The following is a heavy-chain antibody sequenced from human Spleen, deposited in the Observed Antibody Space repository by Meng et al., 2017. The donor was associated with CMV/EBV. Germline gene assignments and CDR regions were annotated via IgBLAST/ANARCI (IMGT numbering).Heavy chain of an antibody. CDR3: AHGGLNV. J-gene: IGHJ4*02. Sequence: ITLKESGPTRVKPPQSPTLTSTFPGFSPSTSGVGVGWIRQPPGQALEWLALIYCDDDKRYSPSLKSRLTITKDTSKNQVVLTMTNMDPVDTATYYCAHGGLNVWGQGTLVTVSS. CDR2: IYCDDDK. D-gene: IGHD3-16*01. CDR1: GFSPSTSGVG. V-gene: IGHV2-5*02.